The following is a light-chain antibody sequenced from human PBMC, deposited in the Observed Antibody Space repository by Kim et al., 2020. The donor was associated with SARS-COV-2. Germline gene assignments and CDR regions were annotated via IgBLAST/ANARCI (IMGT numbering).Light chain of an antibody. J-gene: IGKJ4*01. V-gene: IGKV3-11*01. CDR3: QQRSEWPLT. CDR2: DTS. CDR1: QSVSNY. Sequence: LCPGEGATPSCRASQSVSNYLAWYQQKPGQAPRLLIYDTSNRATGIPARFSGSGSGTDFTLTISSLEPEDFAVYYCQQRSEWPLTFGGGTKVDIK.